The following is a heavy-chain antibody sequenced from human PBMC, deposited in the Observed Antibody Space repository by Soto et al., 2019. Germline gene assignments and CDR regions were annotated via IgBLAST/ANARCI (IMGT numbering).Heavy chain of an antibody. D-gene: IGHD6-13*01. CDR2: ISAYNGNT. CDR3: AREGSWYPTNWFDP. CDR1: GYTFTSYG. Sequence: ASVKVSCKASGYTFTSYGISCVRQAPGQGLEWMGWISAYNGNTNYAQKLQGRVTMTTDTSTSTAYMELRSLRSDDTAVYYCAREGSWYPTNWFDPWGQGTLVTVSS. J-gene: IGHJ5*02. V-gene: IGHV1-18*01.